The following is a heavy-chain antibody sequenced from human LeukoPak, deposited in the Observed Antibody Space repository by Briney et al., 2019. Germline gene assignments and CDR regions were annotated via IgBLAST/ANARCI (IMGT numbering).Heavy chain of an antibody. Sequence: GGSLRLSCAASGFTFSSYSMNWVRQAPGKGLGWVSSISSSSSYIYYADSVKGRFTISSDNAKNSLYLQMNSLRAEDTAVYYCARDGYYDSNFFDYWGQGTLVTVSS. D-gene: IGHD3-22*01. CDR3: ARDGYYDSNFFDY. CDR2: ISSSSSYI. J-gene: IGHJ4*02. CDR1: GFTFSSYS. V-gene: IGHV3-21*01.